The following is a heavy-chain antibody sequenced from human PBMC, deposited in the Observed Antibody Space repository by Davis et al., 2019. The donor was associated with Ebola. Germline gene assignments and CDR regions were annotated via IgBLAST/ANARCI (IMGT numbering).Heavy chain of an antibody. V-gene: IGHV4-34*01. J-gene: IGHJ6*04. CDR3: ARRYSGRYSYHHGMDV. CDR1: GGSFSDYY. CDR2: INHSGST. D-gene: IGHD1-26*01. Sequence: SETLSLTCAGYGGSFSDYYWTWIRQPPGKGLEWIGEINHSGSTKYSPSLNRRVTISVATSKNQFSLKLTSVTAADTAIYYCARRYSGRYSYHHGMDVWGKGTTVTVSS.